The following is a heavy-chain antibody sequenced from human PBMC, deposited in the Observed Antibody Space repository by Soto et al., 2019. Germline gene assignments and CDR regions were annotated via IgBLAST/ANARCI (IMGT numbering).Heavy chain of an antibody. Sequence: GGSLRLSCAASGFTFSNAWMSWVRQAPGKGLEWVGRIKSKTDGGTTDYAAPVKGRFTISRDDSKNTLYLQMNSLKTEDTAVYYCTPPIFGVVLYGMDVRGQGTTVTVSS. J-gene: IGHJ6*02. CDR2: IKSKTDGGTT. D-gene: IGHD3-3*01. CDR3: TPPIFGVVLYGMDV. V-gene: IGHV3-15*01. CDR1: GFTFSNAW.